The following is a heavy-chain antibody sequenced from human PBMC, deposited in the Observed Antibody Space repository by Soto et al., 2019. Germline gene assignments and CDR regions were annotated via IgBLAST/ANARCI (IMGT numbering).Heavy chain of an antibody. Sequence: GVSLRLSWKVSGISLSNYAMSWVRQAPGGGLEWVSGRSSSGGITDYADSVQGRFTSSRDISKNTVFLQMNNVRAEDTAMYFCAKYPGQVVDTILPSSWGQATMVTV. CDR1: GISLSNYA. V-gene: IGHV3-23*01. J-gene: IGHJ3*01. D-gene: IGHD5-12*01. CDR3: AKYPGQVVDTILPSS. CDR2: RSSSGGIT.